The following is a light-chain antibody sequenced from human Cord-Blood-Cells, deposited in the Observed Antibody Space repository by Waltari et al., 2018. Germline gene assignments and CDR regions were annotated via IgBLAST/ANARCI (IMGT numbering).Light chain of an antibody. CDR3: QSYDSSLSGWV. Sequence: QSVLTQPPSVSGAPGQRVTISCTGSSSNIGAGYDVHWYQQLPGTAPKLLIYGNSNRPSGVPERFSGSKSGTPASLAITGLQAEDEADYYCQSYDSSLSGWVFGGGTKLTVL. J-gene: IGLJ3*02. V-gene: IGLV1-40*01. CDR1: SSNIGAGYD. CDR2: GNS.